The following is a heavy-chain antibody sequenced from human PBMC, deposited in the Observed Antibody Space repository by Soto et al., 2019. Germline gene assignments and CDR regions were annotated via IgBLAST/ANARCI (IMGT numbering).Heavy chain of an antibody. D-gene: IGHD6-19*01. CDR2: ISGSGGST. J-gene: IGHJ4*02. Sequence: EVQLLESGGGLVQPGGSLRLSWAASGFTFSSYAMSWVRQAPGKGLEWVSAISGSGGSTYYADSVKGRFTISRDNSKNTLYLQMNILRAEDTAVYYCARRGIAVAGYYFDYWGQGTLVTVSS. CDR1: GFTFSSYA. CDR3: ARRGIAVAGYYFDY. V-gene: IGHV3-23*01.